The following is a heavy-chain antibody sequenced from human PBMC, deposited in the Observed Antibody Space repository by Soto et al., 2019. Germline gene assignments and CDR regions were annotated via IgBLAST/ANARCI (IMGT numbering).Heavy chain of an antibody. D-gene: IGHD3-10*01. CDR3: AKDRTYYGSGINDAFDI. CDR1: GFTFSSYA. J-gene: IGHJ3*02. V-gene: IGHV3-23*01. Sequence: GGSLRLSCAASGFTFSSYAMSWVRQAPGKGLEWVSAISGSGGSTYYADSVKGRFTISRDNSKNTLYLQMNSLRAEDTAVYYCAKDRTYYGSGINDAFDIWGQGTMVTVSS. CDR2: ISGSGGST.